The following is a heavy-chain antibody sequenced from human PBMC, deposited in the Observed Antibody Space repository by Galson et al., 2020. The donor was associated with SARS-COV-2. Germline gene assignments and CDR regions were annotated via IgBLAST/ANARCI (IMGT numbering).Heavy chain of an antibody. V-gene: IGHV3-11*06. CDR3: AREPQETYYYGSGLAAADY. CDR2: ISSSSYT. Sequence: GESLKISCAASGFTFSDYYMSWIRQAPGKGLEWVSYISSSSYTNYADSVKGRFTISRDNAKNSLYLQMNSLRAEDTAVYYCAREPQETYYYGSGLAAADYWGQGTLVTVSS. D-gene: IGHD3-10*01. J-gene: IGHJ4*02. CDR1: GFTFSDYY.